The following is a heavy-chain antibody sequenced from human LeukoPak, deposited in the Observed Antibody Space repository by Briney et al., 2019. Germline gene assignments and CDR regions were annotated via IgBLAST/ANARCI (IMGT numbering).Heavy chain of an antibody. D-gene: IGHD3-10*01. CDR2: ISGSGGST. J-gene: IGHJ3*02. V-gene: IGHV3-23*01. CDR3: ARGKGSITMVRGVIYAFDI. Sequence: GGSLRLSCAASGFTFSSYAMSWVRQAPGKGLEWVSAISGSGGSTYYADSVKGRFTISRDNSKNTLYLQMNSLRAEDTAVYYCARGKGSITMVRGVIYAFDIWGQGTMVTVSS. CDR1: GFTFSSYA.